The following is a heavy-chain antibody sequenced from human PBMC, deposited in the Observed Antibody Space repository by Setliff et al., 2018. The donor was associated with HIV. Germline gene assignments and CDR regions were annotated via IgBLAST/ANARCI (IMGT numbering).Heavy chain of an antibody. D-gene: IGHD6-19*01. V-gene: IGHV4-4*08. Sequence: SETLSLTCTVSGVSISGYYWSWIRQPPGKGLEWIGYIYTSGSTSYNLSLKSRVTISVDTSKNQFSLKLNSVTAADTAVYYCASGREAVAGALHFDYWGQGPLVTVSS. CDR2: IYTSGST. CDR1: GVSISGYY. CDR3: ASGREAVAGALHFDY. J-gene: IGHJ4*02.